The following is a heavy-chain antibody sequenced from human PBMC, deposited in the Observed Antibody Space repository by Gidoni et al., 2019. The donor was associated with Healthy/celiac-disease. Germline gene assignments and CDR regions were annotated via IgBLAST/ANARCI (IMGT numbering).Heavy chain of an antibody. V-gene: IGHV3-66*01. Sequence: EVQLVESGGGLVQPGGSLRLSCAASGFTVSSNYMSWVRQAPGKGLEWGSVIYSGGSTYYADSVKGRFTISRDNSKNTLYLQMNSLRAEDTAVYYCARRGIVVVPAAIASRPDYYYYYMDVWGKGTTVTVSS. J-gene: IGHJ6*03. CDR3: ARRGIVVVPAAIASRPDYYYYYMDV. D-gene: IGHD2-2*01. CDR1: GFTVSSNY. CDR2: IYSGGST.